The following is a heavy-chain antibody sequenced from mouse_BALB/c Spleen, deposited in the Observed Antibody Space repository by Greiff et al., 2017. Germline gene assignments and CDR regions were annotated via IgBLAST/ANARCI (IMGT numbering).Heavy chain of an antibody. J-gene: IGHJ1*01. CDR3: ARHYDYDEDWYFDV. V-gene: IGHV1S29*02. Sequence: VQLQQSGPELVKPGASVKISCKASGYTFTDYNMHWVKQSHGKSLEWIGYIYPYNGGTGYNQKFKSKATLTVDNSSSTAYMELRSLTSEDSAVYYCARHYDYDEDWYFDVWGAGTTVTVSS. CDR1: GYTFTDYN. CDR2: IYPYNGGT. D-gene: IGHD2-4*01.